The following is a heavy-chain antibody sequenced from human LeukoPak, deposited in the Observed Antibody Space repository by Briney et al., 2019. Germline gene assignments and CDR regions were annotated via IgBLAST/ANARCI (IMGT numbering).Heavy chain of an antibody. CDR2: ITSSSSYI. V-gene: IGHV3-21*01. Sequence: GRSLRLSCAASGFTVSSYSINWVRQAPGNWLEWVSSITSSSSYIYYADSVKGRFTISRDNGKNSLYLQMNSLRAEDTAVYYCARSSVDGWFDPWGQGTLVTVSS. CDR1: GFTVSSYS. CDR3: ARSSVDGWFDP. J-gene: IGHJ5*02. D-gene: IGHD5/OR15-5a*01.